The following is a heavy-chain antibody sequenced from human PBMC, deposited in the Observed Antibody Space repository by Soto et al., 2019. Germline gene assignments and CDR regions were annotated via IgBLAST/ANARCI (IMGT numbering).Heavy chain of an antibody. CDR2: IWYDGSNK. V-gene: IGHV3-33*01. J-gene: IGHJ4*02. Sequence: QVQLVESGGGVVQPGRSLRLSCAASVFTFSSYGMHWVRQAPGKGLEWVAVIWYDGSNKYYADSVKGRFTISRDNSKNTLYLQMNSLRAEDTAVYYCARDPHPHYGSIPLDYWGQGTLVTVSS. CDR1: VFTFSSYG. CDR3: ARDPHPHYGSIPLDY. D-gene: IGHD4-17*01.